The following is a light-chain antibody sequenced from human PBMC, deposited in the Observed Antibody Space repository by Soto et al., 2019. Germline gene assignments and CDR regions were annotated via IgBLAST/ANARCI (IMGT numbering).Light chain of an antibody. CDR3: AVWDDNLHGPM. V-gene: IGLV1-44*01. CDR2: TNS. J-gene: IGLJ3*02. Sequence: QSVLTQPPSASATPGQRVTISCSGSSSNIGVNAVNWYQQLPGTAPKLLIYTNSQRPSGVPDRFSGSKSGTSASLAISGLQSEDEAHYYCAVWDDNLHGPMFGGGTKLTVL. CDR1: SSNIGVNA.